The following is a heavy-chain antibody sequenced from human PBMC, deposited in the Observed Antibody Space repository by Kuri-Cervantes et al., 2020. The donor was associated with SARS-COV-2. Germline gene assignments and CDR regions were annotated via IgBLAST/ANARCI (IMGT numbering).Heavy chain of an antibody. V-gene: IGHV4-4*07. D-gene: IGHD6-6*01. Sequence: GSLRLSCTVSGRSISSYYWSWIRQPAGKGLEWIGRIYTSGSTNYNPSLKSRVTISVDTSKNQFSPKLSSVTAADTAVYYCARGPPSSIAARRVSFDYWGQGTLVTVSS. CDR1: GRSISSYY. CDR2: IYTSGST. J-gene: IGHJ4*02. CDR3: ARGPPSSIAARRVSFDY.